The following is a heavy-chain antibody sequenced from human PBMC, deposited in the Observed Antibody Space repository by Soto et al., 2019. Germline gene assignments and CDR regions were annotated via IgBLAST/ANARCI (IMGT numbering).Heavy chain of an antibody. J-gene: IGHJ6*02. CDR3: ARDHSGSGGLDV. D-gene: IGHD6-19*01. CDR2: IDTAGDS. Sequence: VQLVESGGGLVQPGGSLRLSCAASGFTVSSYDMYWVRQVTGKGLEWVSLIDTAGDSSYPGSVKGRFTISRDNAKNSLYLQMNSLRAGDTAVYYCARDHSGSGGLDVWGQGTTVTVSS. V-gene: IGHV3-13*01. CDR1: GFTVSSYD.